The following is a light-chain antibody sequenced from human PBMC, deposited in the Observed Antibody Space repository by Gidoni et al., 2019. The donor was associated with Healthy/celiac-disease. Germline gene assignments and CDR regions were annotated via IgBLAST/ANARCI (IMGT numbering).Light chain of an antibody. CDR3: QQRSNWLT. CDR1: QSVSRY. V-gene: IGKV3-11*01. J-gene: IGKJ4*01. CDR2: DAS. Sequence: IVFPQSTATLSLSPGERATLSCRASQSVSRYLAWYQQKPGQAPRLLIYDASNRATGIPARFSGSGSGTDFTLTISSLEPEDFAVYYCQQRSNWLTFGGGTKVEIK.